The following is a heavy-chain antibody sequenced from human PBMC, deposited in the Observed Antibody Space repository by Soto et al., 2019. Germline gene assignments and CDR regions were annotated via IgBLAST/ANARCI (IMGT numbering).Heavy chain of an antibody. CDR1: GGTFSSYT. J-gene: IGHJ6*03. CDR2: IIPILGIT. Sequence: SVKVSCKASGGTFSSYTISWVRQAPGQGLEWMRRIIPILGITNYAQKFQGRVTITGNNSISTAYMELSGLRSEDTAVYYCARVSGTIFGVVNYPSYYYYMDVWGKGTTVTVSS. D-gene: IGHD3-3*01. CDR3: ARVSGTIFGVVNYPSYYYYMDV. V-gene: IGHV1-69*02.